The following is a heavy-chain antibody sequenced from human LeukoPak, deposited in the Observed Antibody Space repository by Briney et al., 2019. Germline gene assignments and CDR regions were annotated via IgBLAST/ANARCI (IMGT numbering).Heavy chain of an antibody. CDR2: INDSGST. Sequence: SETLSLTSAVYGGSFSMYFSTWVRQAPGKGLERVGGINDSGSTNYNSSLKSRVTISLDTPKNQFSLKLRSVTAADTAVYFCARGRYCDNKRCYSSWRVFDHWGQGALVIVSS. CDR1: GGSFSMYF. D-gene: IGHD2/OR15-2a*01. J-gene: IGHJ4*02. V-gene: IGHV4-34*01. CDR3: ARGRYCDNKRCYSSWRVFDH.